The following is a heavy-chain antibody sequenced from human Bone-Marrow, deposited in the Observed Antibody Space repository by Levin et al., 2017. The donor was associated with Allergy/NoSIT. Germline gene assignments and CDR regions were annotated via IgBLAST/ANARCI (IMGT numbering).Heavy chain of an antibody. V-gene: IGHV3-23*01. CDR1: GFNFNAYG. J-gene: IGHJ4*02. CDR2: IRGSDDST. CDR3: ATFDYSSYGYYFDY. Sequence: PGESLKISCAVSGFNFNAYGMTWVRQAPGKGLEWVSTIRGSDDSTYYTDSVRGRFTISRDTSEDTLYLQMNSLRADDTAVYYCATFDYSSYGYYFDYWGQGTLVTVSS. D-gene: IGHD4-11*01.